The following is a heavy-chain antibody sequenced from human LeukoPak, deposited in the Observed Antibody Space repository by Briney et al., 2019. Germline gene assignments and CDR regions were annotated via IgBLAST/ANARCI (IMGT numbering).Heavy chain of an antibody. CDR2: ISSSSSYI. CDR1: GFTFSSYS. V-gene: IGHV3-21*01. D-gene: IGHD6-13*01. CDR3: ARDPGIAAAGPFDY. J-gene: IGHJ4*02. Sequence: PGGSPRLSCAASGFTFSSYSMNWVRQAPGKGLEWVSSISSSSSYIYYADSVKGRFTISRDNAKNSLYLQMNSLRAEDTAVYYCARDPGIAAAGPFDYWGQGTLVTVSS.